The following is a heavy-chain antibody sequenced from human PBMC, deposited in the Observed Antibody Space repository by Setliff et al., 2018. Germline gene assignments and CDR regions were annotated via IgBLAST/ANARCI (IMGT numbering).Heavy chain of an antibody. CDR3: ARVPRSEAAMVKHNWFDP. Sequence: GASVKVSCKTSGYTFISYGISWVRQAPGQGLEWMGWISGYNGNTDYAQNFQGRVTMTKDTSTSTAYMELRSLRSDDTAVYYCARVPRSEAAMVKHNWFDPWGQGTLVTVSS. D-gene: IGHD5-18*01. CDR1: GYTFISYG. J-gene: IGHJ5*02. CDR2: ISGYNGNT. V-gene: IGHV1-18*01.